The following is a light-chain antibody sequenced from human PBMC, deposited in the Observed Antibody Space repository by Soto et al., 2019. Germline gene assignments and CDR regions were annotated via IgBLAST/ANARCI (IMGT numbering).Light chain of an antibody. CDR1: SSNIGAGYD. Sequence: QSVLTQPPSVSGAPGQRVTISCTGSSSNIGAGYDVHWYQQLPGTAPKVLIYGNSNRPAGVLDRFSGSKSGTSASLAITGLQAEDEADYYCQSYDSSLSGSVVFGGGTKLTVL. V-gene: IGLV1-40*01. CDR3: QSYDSSLSGSVV. J-gene: IGLJ2*01. CDR2: GNS.